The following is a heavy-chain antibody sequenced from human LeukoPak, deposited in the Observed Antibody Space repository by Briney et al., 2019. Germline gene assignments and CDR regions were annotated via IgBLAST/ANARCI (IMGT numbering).Heavy chain of an antibody. CDR2: LYEGGST. J-gene: IGHJ4*02. V-gene: IGHV3-53*01. D-gene: IGHD3-22*01. Sequence: VLVLYEGGSTYYAVSVKSLFTTSRDNAKNTLYQQKNSRRVEGTAVYYCAKIPYYYSASGFYLWGQGPLVTVS. CDR3: AKIPYYYSASGFYL.